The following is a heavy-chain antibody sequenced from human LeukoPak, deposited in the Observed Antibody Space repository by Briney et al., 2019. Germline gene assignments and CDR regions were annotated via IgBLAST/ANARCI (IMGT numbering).Heavy chain of an antibody. D-gene: IGHD1-26*01. CDR2: IYPNNGGT. CDR1: GYTFTGYH. CDR3: ARFSGSSNFDY. V-gene: IGHV1-2*02. Sequence: ASVKVSRKASGYTFTGYHMHWVRQAPGQELEWMGWIYPNNGGTNYAQNFQGRVTMTRDTSMSTAYMELSSLRSDDTAVYYCARFSGSSNFDYWGQGTLVTVSS. J-gene: IGHJ4*02.